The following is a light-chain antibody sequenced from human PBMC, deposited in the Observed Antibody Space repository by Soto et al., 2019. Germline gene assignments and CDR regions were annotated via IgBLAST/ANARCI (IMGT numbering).Light chain of an antibody. CDR3: QKYNSAPWT. CDR2: AAS. V-gene: IGKV1-27*01. CDR1: QGISNY. Sequence: DIQMTQSPSSLSTSVGDRVTITCRASQGISNYLAWYQQKPGKVPKLLIYAASTLQSGVPSRFSGIGSGTDFTLTISSLQPEDVATYYCQKYNSAPWTFGQGTKVESK. J-gene: IGKJ1*01.